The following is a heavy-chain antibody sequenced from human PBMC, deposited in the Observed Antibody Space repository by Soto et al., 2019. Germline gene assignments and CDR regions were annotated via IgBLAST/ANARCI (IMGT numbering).Heavy chain of an antibody. CDR2: ISYDGSNK. CDR1: GFTFSSYA. V-gene: IGHV3-30-3*01. Sequence: PGGSLRLSXAASGFTFSSYAMHWVRQAPGKGLEWVAVISYDGSNKYYADSVKGRFTISRDNSKNTLYLQMNSLRAEDTAVYYCANLHTNNWFDPWGQGTLVTVSS. CDR3: ANLHTNNWFDP. D-gene: IGHD2-21*01. J-gene: IGHJ5*02.